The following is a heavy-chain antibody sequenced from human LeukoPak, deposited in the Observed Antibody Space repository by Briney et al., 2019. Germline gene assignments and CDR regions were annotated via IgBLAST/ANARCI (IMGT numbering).Heavy chain of an antibody. CDR2: TRSRDAVT. CDR1: RVTFSSYG. V-gene: IGHV3-23*01. CDR3: ARAPVTSCRGAFCYPFDI. J-gene: IGHJ4*02. Sequence: GGSLRLSCAASRVTFSSYGISGVRQARGKGREWVSATRSRDAVTYQAECVRGRVTISRDNSKNTLYLQMNSLRADDAAVYYCARAPVTSCRGAFCYPFDIWGQGTLVTVSS. D-gene: IGHD2-15*01.